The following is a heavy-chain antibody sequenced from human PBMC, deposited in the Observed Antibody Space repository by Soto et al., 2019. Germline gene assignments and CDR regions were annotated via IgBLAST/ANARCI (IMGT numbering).Heavy chain of an antibody. CDR2: MNPNSGNT. D-gene: IGHD3-3*01. J-gene: IGHJ4*02. V-gene: IGHV1-8*01. Sequence: ASVKVSCKASGYTFTSYDINWVRQATGQGLEWMGWMNPNSGNTGYAQKFQGRVTMTRNTSIGTAYMELSSLRSEDTAVYYCAKDRVSDFWSGPKYYVDYWGQGTLVTFSS. CDR3: AKDRVSDFWSGPKYYVDY. CDR1: GYTFTSYD.